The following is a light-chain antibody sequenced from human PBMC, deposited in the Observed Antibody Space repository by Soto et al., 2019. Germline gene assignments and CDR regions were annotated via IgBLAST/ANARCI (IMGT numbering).Light chain of an antibody. J-gene: IGLJ2*01. V-gene: IGLV3-21*02. CDR3: HLWDISSDKVV. Sequence: SYELTQPPSVSVAPGQTARITCGGNNIGSKSVHWYRQKPGQAPVLVVSDDTDRPSGIPERFSGSKSANTANLTISGVEGGDEADYYCHLWDISSDKVVFGGGTKLTV. CDR2: DDT. CDR1: NIGSKS.